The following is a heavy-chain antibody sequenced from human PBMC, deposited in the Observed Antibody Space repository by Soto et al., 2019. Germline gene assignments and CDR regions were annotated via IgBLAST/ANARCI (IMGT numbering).Heavy chain of an antibody. CDR3: ARPYSGSSSWDLSMDV. J-gene: IGHJ6*02. Sequence: PSETLSLTCTVSGGSISSSSYYWGWIRQPPGKGLEWIGSIYYSGSTYYNPSLKSRVTISVDTSKNQFSLKLSSVTAADTAVYYCARPYSGSSSWDLSMDVWGQGTTVTVSS. CDR2: IYYSGST. CDR1: GGSISSSSYY. V-gene: IGHV4-39*01. D-gene: IGHD6-13*01.